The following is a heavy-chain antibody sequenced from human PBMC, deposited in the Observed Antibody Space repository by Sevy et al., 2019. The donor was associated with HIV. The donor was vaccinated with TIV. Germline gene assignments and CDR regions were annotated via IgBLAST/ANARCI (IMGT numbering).Heavy chain of an antibody. Sequence: GGSLRLSCAASGFTFSSYSMNWVRQAPGKGLEWVSSISSSSSYIYYADSVTGRFTSSRDNAKNSLYLQMNSQRDEVRAVYYGARGRYSSGWYLKVDYGMDVWGQGTTVTVSS. J-gene: IGHJ6*02. CDR3: ARGRYSSGWYLKVDYGMDV. CDR2: ISSSSSYI. D-gene: IGHD6-19*01. CDR1: GFTFSSYS. V-gene: IGHV3-21*01.